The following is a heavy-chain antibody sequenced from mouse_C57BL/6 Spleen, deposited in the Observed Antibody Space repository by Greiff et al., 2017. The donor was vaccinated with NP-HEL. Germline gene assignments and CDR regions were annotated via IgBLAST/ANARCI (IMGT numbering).Heavy chain of an antibody. CDR3: ARQYYYGSSPAWFAY. CDR2: IDPANGNT. J-gene: IGHJ3*01. V-gene: IGHV14-3*01. Sequence: EVQLQQSVAELVRPGASVKLSCTASGFNIKNTYMHWVKQRPEQGLEWIGRIDPANGNTKYAPKFQGKATITADTSSNTAYLQLSSLTSEDTAIYYCARQYYYGSSPAWFAYWGQGTLVTVSA. D-gene: IGHD1-1*01. CDR1: GFNIKNTY.